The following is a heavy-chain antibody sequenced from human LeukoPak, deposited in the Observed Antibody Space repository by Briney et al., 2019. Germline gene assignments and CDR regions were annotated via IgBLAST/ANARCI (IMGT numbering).Heavy chain of an antibody. CDR1: GASISSSY. V-gene: IGHV4-59*01. D-gene: IGHD6-19*01. J-gene: IGHJ5*02. CDR2: IYYSGTT. Sequence: PSETLSLTCTVSGASISSSYWSWIRQPPGKGLEWIGYIYYSGTTKYNPSLRSRVTTSIDTSKNQFSLKVNSVTAADTAVYYCARGQPQRYNSDWYVNWFDPWGQGTLVSVSS. CDR3: ARGQPQRYNSDWYVNWFDP.